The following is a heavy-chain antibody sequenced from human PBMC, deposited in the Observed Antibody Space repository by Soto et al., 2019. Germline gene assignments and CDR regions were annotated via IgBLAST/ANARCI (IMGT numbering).Heavy chain of an antibody. CDR1: GYIFTKYS. D-gene: IGHD3-22*01. CDR2: INSSGGGT. Sequence: QVQLVQSGAEVKKPGASVKLPCKTSGYIFTKYSMHWVRQAPGQGLEWMGIINSSGGGTSYAQKFRGRVTMTRDTSTRIVCMELSMLRSEDTAEYYCAGRYNDIKTHSHFDIGSQRTLVTVSS. CDR3: AGRYNDIKTHSHFDI. J-gene: IGHJ4*02. V-gene: IGHV1-46*01.